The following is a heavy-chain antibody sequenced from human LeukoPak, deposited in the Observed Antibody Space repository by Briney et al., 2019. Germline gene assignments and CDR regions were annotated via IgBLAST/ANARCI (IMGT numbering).Heavy chain of an antibody. CDR3: ARAGHVLRFLEGSPDWFDP. D-gene: IGHD3-3*01. V-gene: IGHV1-2*02. J-gene: IGHJ5*02. CDR2: INPNSGGT. Sequence: ASVKVSCKASGYTFTGYYMHWVRQAPGQGLEWMGWINPNSGGTNYAQKFQGRVTMTRDTSISTVYMELSRLRSDDTAVYYCARAGHVLRFLEGSPDWFDPWGQGTLVTVSS. CDR1: GYTFTGYY.